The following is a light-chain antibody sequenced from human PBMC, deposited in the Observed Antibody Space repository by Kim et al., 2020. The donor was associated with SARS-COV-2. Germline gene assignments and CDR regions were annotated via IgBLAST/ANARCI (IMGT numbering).Light chain of an antibody. Sequence: SLSQGERATLSCRASQTINRYLAWFQQKPGQVPRLLIYDASNRATGIPARFSGSGSGTDFTLTISSLEPEDFALYYCQQRSDWRLTFGGGTKLEI. CDR1: QTINRY. CDR3: QQRSDWRLT. J-gene: IGKJ4*01. V-gene: IGKV3-11*01. CDR2: DAS.